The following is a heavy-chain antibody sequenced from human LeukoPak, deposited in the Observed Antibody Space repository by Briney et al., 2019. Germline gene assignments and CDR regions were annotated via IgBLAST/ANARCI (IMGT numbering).Heavy chain of an antibody. CDR1: GFTFSGSA. CDR3: TRHIDEIGGISLYMDV. J-gene: IGHJ6*03. V-gene: IGHV3-73*01. Sequence: GGSLRLSCAASGFTFSGSAMHWVRQASGKGLEWVGRIRSKANSYATAYAASGKGRFTISRDDSKNTAYLQMNSLKTEDTAVYYCTRHIDEIGGISLYMDVWGKGTTVTVSS. CDR2: IRSKANSYAT. D-gene: IGHD6-13*01.